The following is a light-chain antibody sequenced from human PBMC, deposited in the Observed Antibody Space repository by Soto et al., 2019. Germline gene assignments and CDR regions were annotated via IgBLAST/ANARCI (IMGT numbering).Light chain of an antibody. CDR2: DTS. J-gene: IGKJ3*01. Sequence: EIVLTQSPDTLSLSPGERATLSCRASQSVSGKNLAWYQQKPGQAPRLLLYDTSVRATGIPDRFSASGSGTDFTLTISRLEPEDFAVYDCQQYCCLVGIFGPGTKVDIK. CDR3: QQYCCLVGI. V-gene: IGKV3-20*01. CDR1: QSVSGKN.